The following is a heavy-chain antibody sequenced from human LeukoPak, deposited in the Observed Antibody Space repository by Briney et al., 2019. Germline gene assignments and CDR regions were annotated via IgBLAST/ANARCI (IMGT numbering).Heavy chain of an antibody. Sequence: SETLSLTCTVSGGSISSYYWSRIRQPPGKGLEWIGYIYYSGSTNYNPSLKSRVTISVDTSKNQFSLKLSSVTAADTAVYYCARGGWYYFDYCRQGTQVTVSS. J-gene: IGHJ4*02. CDR2: IYYSGST. CDR3: ARGGWYYFDY. D-gene: IGHD6-19*01. CDR1: GGSISSYY. V-gene: IGHV4-59*01.